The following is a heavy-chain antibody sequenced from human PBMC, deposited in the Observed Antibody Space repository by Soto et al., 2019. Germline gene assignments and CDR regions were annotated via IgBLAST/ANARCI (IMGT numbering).Heavy chain of an antibody. Sequence: EVQLVESGGGLVQPGGSLRLSCAASGFTFNSHWMHWVRQAQGKGLVWVSRIKGDESSTSYADSVKGRFTISRDNAKNTLYLQMNSLRAEETAVYYCARGGLGTYLLDYWGQGAPVTVSP. CDR2: IKGDESST. CDR3: ARGGLGTYLLDY. J-gene: IGHJ4*02. CDR1: GFTFNSHW. D-gene: IGHD3-10*01. V-gene: IGHV3-74*01.